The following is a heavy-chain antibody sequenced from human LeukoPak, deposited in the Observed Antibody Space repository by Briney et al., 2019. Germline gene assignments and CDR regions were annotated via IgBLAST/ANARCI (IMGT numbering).Heavy chain of an antibody. J-gene: IGHJ4*02. CDR2: ISDSGSST. V-gene: IGHV3-23*01. CDR3: AKKAVGTSTGGPFDY. D-gene: IGHD1-26*01. Sequence: PGGSLRLSCAASGFTFSAYAMSWVRQAPGKGLEWVSAISDSGSSTYYADSVKGRFTISRDNSKNTLYLQMNSLKAEDTAVYYCAKKAVGTSTGGPFDYWGQGTLVTVSS. CDR1: GFTFSAYA.